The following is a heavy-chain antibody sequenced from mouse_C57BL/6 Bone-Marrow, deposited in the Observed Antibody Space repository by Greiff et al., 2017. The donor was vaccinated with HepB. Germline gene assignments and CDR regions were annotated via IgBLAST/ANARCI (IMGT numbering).Heavy chain of an antibody. V-gene: IGHV1-42*01. D-gene: IGHD1-1*01. J-gene: IGHJ2*01. CDR3: ATISTVGFDY. Sequence: VQLKESGPELVKPGASVKISCKASGYSFTGYYMNWVKQSPEKSLEWIGEINPSTGGTTYNQKFKAKATLTVDKSSSTAYMQLKSLTSEDSAVYYYATISTVGFDYWGQGTTLTVSS. CDR1: GYSFTGYY. CDR2: INPSTGGT.